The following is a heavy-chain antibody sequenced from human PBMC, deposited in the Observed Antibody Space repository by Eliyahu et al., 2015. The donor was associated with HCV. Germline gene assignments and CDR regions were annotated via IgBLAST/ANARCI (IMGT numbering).Heavy chain of an antibody. V-gene: IGHV4-59*08. CDR1: GGSISXYH. D-gene: IGHD2-15*01. Sequence: QVQLQESGPGLVKPSETLSLTCTVSGGSISXYHWSWIRQPPGKGLEWIGYIXYTGSTNYNPPLKSRVTISVDTSNNQFSLKLTSVTAADTAVYYCARSYCSGGSCYDTFDYWGQGTLVTVSS. J-gene: IGHJ4*02. CDR3: ARSYCSGGSCYDTFDY. CDR2: IXYTGST.